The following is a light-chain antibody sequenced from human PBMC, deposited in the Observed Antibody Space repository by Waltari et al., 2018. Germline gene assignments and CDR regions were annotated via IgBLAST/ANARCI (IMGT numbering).Light chain of an antibody. CDR3: YSYAGSYTSV. V-gene: IGLV2-11*01. J-gene: IGLJ2*01. CDR1: SSDVGNYNH. CDR2: DVN. Sequence: QSALTQPRSVSGSPGQSVTISCNETSSDVGNYNHVSWYQQHPGKAPKFMIYDVNKRPSGVPDRFSGSKSGNTASLTISGLQAEDEADYYCYSYAGSYTSVFGGGTKLTVL.